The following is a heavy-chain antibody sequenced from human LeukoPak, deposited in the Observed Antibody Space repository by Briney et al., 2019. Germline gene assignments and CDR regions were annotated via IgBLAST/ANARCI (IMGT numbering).Heavy chain of an antibody. Sequence: SSETLSLTWHVSAGSITTYYCSLIRQPPGKGLEWIGYIYYSGTTNYNPSLKSRVTISVDTSKNQFSLNLSYLTAAYTAGYYCARGLVTYYSEISGFGYFQLGGQGTLVTVSS. CDR2: IYYSGTT. V-gene: IGHV4-59*01. CDR1: AGSITTYY. CDR3: ARGLVTYYSEISGFGYFQL. D-gene: IGHD3-22*01. J-gene: IGHJ1*01.